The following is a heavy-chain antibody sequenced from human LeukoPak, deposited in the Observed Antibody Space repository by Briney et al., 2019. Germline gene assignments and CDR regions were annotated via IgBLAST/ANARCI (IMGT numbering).Heavy chain of an antibody. V-gene: IGHV4-59*01. Sequence: PSETLSLTCTVSGGSISSYYWSWIRQPPGKGLEWIGYIYYSGSTNYNPSLKSRVTISVDTSKNQFSLKLSSVTAADTAVYYCARVHRELRYYYYMDVWGKGTTVTISS. D-gene: IGHD1-26*01. CDR2: IYYSGST. J-gene: IGHJ6*03. CDR3: ARVHRELRYYYYMDV. CDR1: GGSISSYY.